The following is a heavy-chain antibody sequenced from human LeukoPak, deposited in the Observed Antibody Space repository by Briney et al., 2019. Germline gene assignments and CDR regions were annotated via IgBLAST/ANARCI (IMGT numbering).Heavy chain of an antibody. CDR3: ARYGDYGGAPLDY. V-gene: IGHV4-4*07. D-gene: IGHD4-17*01. Sequence: SETLSLTCTVSGGSISSYYWSCIRQPAGKGLEWIGRIYTSGSTNYNPSLTGRVTMSVDTSKNQFSLKLSSVTAADTAVYYCARYGDYGGAPLDYWGQGTLVTVSS. CDR2: IYTSGST. CDR1: GGSISSYY. J-gene: IGHJ4*02.